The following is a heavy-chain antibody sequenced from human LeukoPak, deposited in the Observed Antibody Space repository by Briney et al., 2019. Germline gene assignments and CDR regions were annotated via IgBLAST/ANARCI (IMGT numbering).Heavy chain of an antibody. J-gene: IGHJ5*02. V-gene: IGHV4-34*01. CDR2: INHSGST. Sequence: SETLSLTCAVSGGSFSGYYWSWIRQPPGKGLEWIGEINHSGSTNYNPSLKSRVTISVDTSKNQFSLKLSSVTAADTAVYYCARGRIQLWYNWFDPWGQGTLVTVSS. D-gene: IGHD5-18*01. CDR3: ARGRIQLWYNWFDP. CDR1: GGSFSGYY.